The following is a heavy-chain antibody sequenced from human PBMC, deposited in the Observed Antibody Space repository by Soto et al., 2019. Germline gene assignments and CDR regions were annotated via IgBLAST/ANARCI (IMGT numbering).Heavy chain of an antibody. CDR2: ISWDGGST. V-gene: IGHV3-43*01. D-gene: IGHD4-17*01. CDR3: AKGYYGDYAPAFDY. J-gene: IGHJ4*02. Sequence: GGSLRLSCAASGFTFHDYTMHWVRQAPGKGLEWVSLISWDGGSTYYADSVKGRLTISRDNSKNSLYLQMNSLRTEDTALYYCAKGYYGDYAPAFDYWGQGTLVTGSS. CDR1: GFTFHDYT.